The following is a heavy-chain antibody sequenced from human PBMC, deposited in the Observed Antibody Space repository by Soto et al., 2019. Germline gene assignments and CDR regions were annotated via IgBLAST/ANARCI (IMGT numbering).Heavy chain of an antibody. CDR1: GYTFTSYG. CDR3: AREILEWFLTRGYFDY. J-gene: IGHJ4*02. CDR2: ISAYNGNT. Sequence: GASVKLSCKASGYTFTSYGISCVRQAPRQGLEWMGWISAYNGNTNYAQKLQGRVTMTTDTSTSTAYMELRSLRSDDTAVYYCAREILEWFLTRGYFDYWGQGTLVTVSS. D-gene: IGHD3-3*01. V-gene: IGHV1-18*01.